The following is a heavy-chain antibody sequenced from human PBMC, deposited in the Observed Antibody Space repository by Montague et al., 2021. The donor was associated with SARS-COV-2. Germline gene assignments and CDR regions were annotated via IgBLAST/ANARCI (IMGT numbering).Heavy chain of an antibody. Sequence: SLRLSCAASGFTFSSYSMNWVRQAPGKGLEWVSSISSSSSYIYCADSVKGRFTISRDNAKNSLYLQMNSLRAEDTAVYYCARGVEMATMGDAFDIWGQGTMVTVSS. CDR1: GFTFSSYS. CDR2: ISSSSSYI. J-gene: IGHJ3*02. CDR3: ARGVEMATMGDAFDI. D-gene: IGHD5-24*01. V-gene: IGHV3-21*01.